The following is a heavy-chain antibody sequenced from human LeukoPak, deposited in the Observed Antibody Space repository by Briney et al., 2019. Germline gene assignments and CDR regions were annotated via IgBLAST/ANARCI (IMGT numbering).Heavy chain of an antibody. Sequence: SETLSLTCAVSGGSISSSNWWSWVRQPPGKGLEWIGEIYHSGSTNYNPSLKSRVTISVDKSKSQFSLKLSSVTVADTAVYYCARVRDGSRLDYWGQGTLVTVSS. CDR2: IYHSGST. CDR3: ARVRDGSRLDY. D-gene: IGHD3-10*01. V-gene: IGHV4-4*02. J-gene: IGHJ4*02. CDR1: GGSISSSNW.